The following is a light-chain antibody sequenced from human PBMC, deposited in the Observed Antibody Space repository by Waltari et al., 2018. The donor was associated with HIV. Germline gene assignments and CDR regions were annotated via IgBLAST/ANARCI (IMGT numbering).Light chain of an antibody. CDR2: RAS. J-gene: IGKJ1*01. CDR1: QGISNF. V-gene: IGKV1-NL1*01. Sequence: DIQLTQSPSSLSASVGARVTITCRASQGISNFLAWYQQKPGKAPTLLISRASKLESGIPAKVSGSGYWTDYTLTISSLQPEDFATDYCKQYYNTPPWTVGQGTMVEIK. CDR3: KQYYNTPPWT.